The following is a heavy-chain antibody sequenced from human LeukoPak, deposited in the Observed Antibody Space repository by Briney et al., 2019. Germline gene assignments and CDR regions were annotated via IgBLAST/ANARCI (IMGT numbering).Heavy chain of an antibody. CDR2: IYPGDSDT. D-gene: IGHD2-2*02. CDR1: GYSFTSYW. V-gene: IGHV5-51*01. J-gene: IGHJ3*02. Sequence: GESLKISCKGSGYSFTSYWIGWVRQMPGKGLEWMGIIYPGDSDTRYSPSFQGQVTISADKSISTAYLQWSSLKASDTAMYYCARRIYCSSTSCYTGHDAFDIWGQGTMVTVSS. CDR3: ARRIYCSSTSCYTGHDAFDI.